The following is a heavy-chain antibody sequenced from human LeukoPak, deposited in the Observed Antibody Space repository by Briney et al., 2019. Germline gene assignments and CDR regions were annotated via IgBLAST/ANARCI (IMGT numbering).Heavy chain of an antibody. D-gene: IGHD3-16*01. CDR2: ISSSGTTI. CDR1: RFNFIDYY. CDR3: ARQTVGITGVGITGVFDY. Sequence: GGSLRLSCAASRFNFIDYYMTWIRQAPGKGLEWVSSISSSGTTIDYADSVKGRFTISRDNRKKLLYLQMNSLRVKDTAVYYCARQTVGITGVGITGVFDYWGQGALVTVSS. J-gene: IGHJ4*02. V-gene: IGHV3-11*01.